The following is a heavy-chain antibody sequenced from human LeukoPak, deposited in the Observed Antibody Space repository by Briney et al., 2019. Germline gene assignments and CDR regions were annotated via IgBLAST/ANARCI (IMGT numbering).Heavy chain of an antibody. V-gene: IGHV3-23*01. CDR3: AKLYTNNWYADY. Sequence: GGSLRLSCAASGFTFTTYAMSWVRQAPGKGLEWVSDMSGSGTRIYYGDSVRGRFTISRGNSKNTLYLQMNSLRAEDTAVYYCAKLYTNNWYADYWGQGTLVTVSS. J-gene: IGHJ4*02. CDR2: MSGSGTRI. CDR1: GFTFTTYA. D-gene: IGHD6-13*01.